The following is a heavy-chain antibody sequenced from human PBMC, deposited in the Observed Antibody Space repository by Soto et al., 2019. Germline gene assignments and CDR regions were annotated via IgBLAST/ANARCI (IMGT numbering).Heavy chain of an antibody. CDR3: AKGKGIAVAPHYFDY. CDR2: IGFAGNNK. Sequence: PGGSLRLSCVASGFPFDSYGIHWVRRAPGKGPEWVATIGFAGNNKYYADSVRGRFTISRDNSKNTLYLQMNSLRVEDTAVYYCAKGKGIAVAPHYFDYWGQGTLVTVSS. J-gene: IGHJ4*02. D-gene: IGHD6-19*01. CDR1: GFPFDSYG. V-gene: IGHV3-30*02.